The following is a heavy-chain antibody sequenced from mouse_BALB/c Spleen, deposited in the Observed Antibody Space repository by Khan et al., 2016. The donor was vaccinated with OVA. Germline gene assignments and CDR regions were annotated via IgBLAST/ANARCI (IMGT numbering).Heavy chain of an antibody. CDR1: GYTFTDYA. J-gene: IGHJ2*01. CDR2: ISTYSGNT. D-gene: IGHD1-2*01. Sequence: QVQLKQSGPELVRPGVSVKISCKGSGYTFTDYAMYWVKQSHAKSLEWIGLISTYSGNTNYNQKFKGKATMTVDKSSSTAYMELARLTSEDYAICYCARSAYDGYSGYWGEGTTLTVSS. CDR3: ARSAYDGYSGY. V-gene: IGHV1S137*01.